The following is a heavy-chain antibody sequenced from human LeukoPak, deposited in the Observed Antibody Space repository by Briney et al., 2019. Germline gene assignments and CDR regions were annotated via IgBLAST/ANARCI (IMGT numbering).Heavy chain of an antibody. CDR2: IYYSGRT. Sequence: PSETLSLTCTVSGGSISSSSYYWGWIRQPPGKGLEWIGSIYYSGRTYYNSSLKSRVTISVDTSKNQFSLKLSSVTAADTAVYYCARETPYGSGSYPFDYWGQGILVTVSS. D-gene: IGHD3-10*01. CDR1: GGSISSSSYY. CDR3: ARETPYGSGSYPFDY. J-gene: IGHJ4*02. V-gene: IGHV4-39*07.